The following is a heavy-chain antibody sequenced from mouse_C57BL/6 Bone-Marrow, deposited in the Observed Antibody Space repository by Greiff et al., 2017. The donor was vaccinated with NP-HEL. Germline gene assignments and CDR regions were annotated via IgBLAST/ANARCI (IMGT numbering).Heavy chain of an antibody. CDR3: ASTIYYYGFDY. J-gene: IGHJ2*01. CDR1: GFTFSDYG. D-gene: IGHD1-1*01. Sequence: VQLKESGGGLVKPGGSLKLSCAASGFTFSDYGMHWVRQAPEKGLEWVAYISSGSSTIYYADTVKGRVTISRDNAKNTLFLQMTSLRSEDTAMYYCASTIYYYGFDYWGQGTTLTVSS. V-gene: IGHV5-17*01. CDR2: ISSGSSTI.